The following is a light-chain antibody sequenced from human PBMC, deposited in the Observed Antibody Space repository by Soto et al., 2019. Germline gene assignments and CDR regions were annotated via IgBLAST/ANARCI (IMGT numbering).Light chain of an antibody. Sequence: QSALTQPASVSGSPGQSITMSCTGTSSDFGGFNYVSWYQHHPGKAPKLIIYEVSYRPSGVSNRFSGSKSGNTASLTISGLQAEDEADYYCQSYESSSLSGFVFGSGTSSPS. V-gene: IGLV2-14*01. CDR3: QSYESSSLSGFV. CDR2: EVS. CDR1: SSDFGGFNY. J-gene: IGLJ1*01.